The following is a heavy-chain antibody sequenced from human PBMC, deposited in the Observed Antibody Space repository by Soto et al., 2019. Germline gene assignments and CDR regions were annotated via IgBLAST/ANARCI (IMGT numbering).Heavy chain of an antibody. CDR2: INSRSFYI. CDR3: VRGDMLGTASSGMDV. Sequence: EVQLVESGGGLVKPGGSLRLSCAASGFSFSIYSMDWVRQAPGKGLEWVASINSRSFYIYHADSVKGRFTISRDNAKNSLYLEMNSLRDEDTAVYYCVRGDMLGTASSGMDVWGQGTTVTVSS. J-gene: IGHJ6*02. CDR1: GFSFSIYS. D-gene: IGHD5-12*01. V-gene: IGHV3-21*02.